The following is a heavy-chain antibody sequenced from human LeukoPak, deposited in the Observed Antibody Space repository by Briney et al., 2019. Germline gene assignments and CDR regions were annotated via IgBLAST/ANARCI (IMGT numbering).Heavy chain of an antibody. CDR1: GLSFTNYA. Sequence: GGSLRLSCEASGLSFTNYAMMWVRQAPGKGLQWISTLTGYGGAYYADSVKGRFTISRDNSKNTLYLQMNSLRAEDTAVYYCAKGNFPWGQGTLVTVSS. CDR2: LTGYGGA. CDR3: AKGNFP. J-gene: IGHJ5*02. V-gene: IGHV3-23*01.